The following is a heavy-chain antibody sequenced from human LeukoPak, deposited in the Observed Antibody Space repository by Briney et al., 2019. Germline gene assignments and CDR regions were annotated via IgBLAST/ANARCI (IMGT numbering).Heavy chain of an antibody. V-gene: IGHV1-69*13. D-gene: IGHD6-25*01. Sequence: SVKVSCKASGGTFSSYAISWVRQAPGQGLEWMGGIIPIFGTANCAQKFQGRVTITADESTSTAYMELSSLRSEDTAVYYCASESAADDAFDIWGQGTMVTVSS. J-gene: IGHJ3*02. CDR1: GGTFSSYA. CDR2: IIPIFGTA. CDR3: ASESAADDAFDI.